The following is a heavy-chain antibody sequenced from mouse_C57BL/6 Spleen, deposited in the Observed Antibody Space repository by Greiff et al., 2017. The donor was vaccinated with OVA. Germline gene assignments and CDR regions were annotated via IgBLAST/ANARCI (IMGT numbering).Heavy chain of an antibody. CDR2: INPSTGGT. CDR3: ARRGAQATSAMDY. J-gene: IGHJ4*01. Sequence: VQLQQSGPELVKPGASVKISCKASGYSFTGYYMNWVKQSPEKSLEWIGEINPSTGGTTYNQKFKAKATLTVDKSSSTAYMQLKSLTSEDSAVYYWARRGAQATSAMDYWGQGTSVTVSS. D-gene: IGHD3-2*02. CDR1: GYSFTGYY. V-gene: IGHV1-42*01.